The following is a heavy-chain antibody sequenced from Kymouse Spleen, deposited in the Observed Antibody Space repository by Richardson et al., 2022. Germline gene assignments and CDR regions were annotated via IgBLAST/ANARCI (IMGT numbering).Heavy chain of an antibody. J-gene: IGHJ4*02. CDR2: INHSGST. V-gene: IGHV4-34*01. CDR1: GGSFSGYY. D-gene: IGHD3-10*01. Sequence: QVQLQQWGAGLLKPSETLSLTCAVYGGSFSGYYWSWIRQPPGKGLEWIGEINHSGSTNYNPSLKSRVTISVDTSKNQFSLKLSSVTAADTAVYYCARGQGYGSGSYYPFDYWGQGTLVTVSS. CDR3: ARGQGYGSGSYYPFDY.